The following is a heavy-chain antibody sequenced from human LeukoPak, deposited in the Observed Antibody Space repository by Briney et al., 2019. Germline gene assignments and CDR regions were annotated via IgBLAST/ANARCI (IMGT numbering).Heavy chain of an antibody. D-gene: IGHD5-12*01. V-gene: IGHV4-38-2*02. J-gene: IGHJ4*02. CDR3: ARIGNIVATMALSVDY. CDR1: GYSISSGYY. CDR2: IYHSGST. Sequence: PSETLSLTCTVSGYSISSGYYWGWIRQPPGKGLEWIGSIYHSGSTYYNPSLKSRVTISVDTSKNQSSLKLSSVTAADTAVYYCARIGNIVATMALSVDYWGQGTLVTVSS.